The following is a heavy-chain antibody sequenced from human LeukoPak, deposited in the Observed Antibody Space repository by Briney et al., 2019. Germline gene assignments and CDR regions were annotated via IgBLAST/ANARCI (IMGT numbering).Heavy chain of an antibody. CDR3: ARGRGYSYVGPKAAFDI. J-gene: IGHJ3*02. D-gene: IGHD5-18*01. V-gene: IGHV4-30-2*01. CDR2: INHSGST. Sequence: SQTLSLTCTVSGGSISSGGYYWSWIRQPPGKGLEWIGEINHSGSTNYNPSLKSRVTISVDTSKNQFSLKLSSVTAADTAVYYCARGRGYSYVGPKAAFDIWGQGTMVTVSS. CDR1: GGSISSGGYY.